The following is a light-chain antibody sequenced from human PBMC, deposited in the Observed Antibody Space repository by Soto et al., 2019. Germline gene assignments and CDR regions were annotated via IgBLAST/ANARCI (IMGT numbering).Light chain of an antibody. J-gene: IGLJ1*01. Sequence: QSALTQPASVSGSPGQSIAISCTGSSSDVGIYNYVSWYRQHPGKAPKLMIYEVSNRPSGFSNRFSGSKSGNTASLTISGLRAEDEADYYCSSYTSSSTLYVFGTGTKLTVL. CDR2: EVS. V-gene: IGLV2-14*01. CDR3: SSYTSSSTLYV. CDR1: SSDVGIYNY.